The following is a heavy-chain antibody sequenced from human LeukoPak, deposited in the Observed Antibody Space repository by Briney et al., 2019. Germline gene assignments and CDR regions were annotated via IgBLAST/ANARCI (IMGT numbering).Heavy chain of an antibody. CDR2: IYSSGST. CDR3: ARVIGYCSNTRCSPFDY. J-gene: IGHJ4*02. Sequence: SETLSLTCTVSGDSISSGFYYWSWIRQPAGKGLEWIGRIYSSGSTNYNPSLKSRVTISVDTSKNQFSLTLSSVTAADTAVYYCARVIGYCSNTRCSPFDYWGQGTLVTVSS. CDR1: GDSISSGFYY. D-gene: IGHD2-2*01. V-gene: IGHV4-61*02.